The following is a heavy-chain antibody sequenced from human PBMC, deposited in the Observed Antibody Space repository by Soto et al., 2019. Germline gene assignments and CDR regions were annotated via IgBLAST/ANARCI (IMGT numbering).Heavy chain of an antibody. D-gene: IGHD1-20*01. CDR3: ARGYHEGYFQH. V-gene: IGHV4-31*03. J-gene: IGHJ1*01. CDR2: INYSGST. Sequence: QVQLQESGPGLVKPSQTLSLTCTVSGGSISSGGYYWSWIRQHPGKGLEWIGYINYSGSTYYNPSLKSRVTILVDTSKNQFSLKLSSVTAADTAVYYCARGYHEGYFQHWGQGTLVTVSS. CDR1: GGSISSGGYY.